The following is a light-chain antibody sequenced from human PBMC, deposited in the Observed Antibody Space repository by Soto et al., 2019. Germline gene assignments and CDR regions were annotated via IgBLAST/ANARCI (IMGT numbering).Light chain of an antibody. CDR3: QQRSNWHPLT. Sequence: EIVLTQSPATLSLSPGERATLSCRASQSVSSYLAWYQQKPGQAPRLLIYDASNRATGIPARFSGSGSGTDFTLTISRLEPEDFAVYYCQQRSNWHPLTFGGGTKVEIK. CDR1: QSVSSY. J-gene: IGKJ4*01. V-gene: IGKV3-11*01. CDR2: DAS.